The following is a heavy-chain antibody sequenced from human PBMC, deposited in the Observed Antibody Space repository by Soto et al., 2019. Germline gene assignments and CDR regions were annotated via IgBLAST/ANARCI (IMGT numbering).Heavy chain of an antibody. CDR2: IGTAGDT. Sequence: GGSLRLSCSASGFTFSSYDMHWVRQATGKGLEWVSAIGTAGDTYYPGSVKGRFTISRENAKNSLYLHMNSLRAGDTVVFYCLRGPGEGLGRGPSVLAFWGQG. CDR3: LRGPGEGLGRGPSVLAF. D-gene: IGHD3-3*01. V-gene: IGHV3-13*01. CDR1: GFTFSSYD. J-gene: IGHJ3*01.